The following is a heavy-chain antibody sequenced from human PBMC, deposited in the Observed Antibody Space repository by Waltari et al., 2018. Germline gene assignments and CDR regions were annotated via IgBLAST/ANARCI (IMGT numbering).Heavy chain of an antibody. V-gene: IGHV4-34*01. CDR3: ARPRYDSSGYPQGLDY. J-gene: IGHJ4*02. CDR2: INHSGNT. CDR1: GGSFSGYY. Sequence: QVQLQQWGAGLLKSSETQSLTCAVYGGSFSGYYWSWIRQPPGKGLEWIGEINHSGNTNYNPSLKSRVTISVDTSKNQFSLKLSSVTAADTAVYYCARPRYDSSGYPQGLDYWGQGTPVTFSS. D-gene: IGHD3-22*01.